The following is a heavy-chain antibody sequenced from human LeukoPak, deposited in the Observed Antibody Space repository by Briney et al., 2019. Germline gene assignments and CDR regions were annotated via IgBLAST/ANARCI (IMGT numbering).Heavy chain of an antibody. D-gene: IGHD2-21*01. CDR3: AKMAIAKGATQGRGFLQFDL. CDR2: ITGTGFDT. V-gene: IGHV3-NL1*01. CDR1: GFTFSRYG. J-gene: IGHJ5*02. Sequence: GGSLRLSCVGSGFTFSRYGMHSVRQAPGKGLEWVSLITGTGFDTYTANPLKRRFITSRDNSKNSPYLRLNSLRPEDTAMYYCAKMAIAKGATQGRGFLQFDLWGQGTLVTVSS.